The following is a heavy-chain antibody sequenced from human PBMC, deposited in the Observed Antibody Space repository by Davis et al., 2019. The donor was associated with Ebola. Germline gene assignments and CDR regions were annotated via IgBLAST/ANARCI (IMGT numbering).Heavy chain of an antibody. V-gene: IGHV3-30*03. CDR3: ARDEDYPYGMDV. CDR1: GFTFSSYW. CDR2: ISYDGSNK. D-gene: IGHD3-16*01. Sequence: GESLKISCAASGFTFSSYWMSWVRQAPGKGLEWVAVISYDGSNKYYADSVKGRFTISRDNSKNTLYLQMNSLRAEDTAVYYCARDEDYPYGMDVWGQGTTVTVSS. J-gene: IGHJ6*02.